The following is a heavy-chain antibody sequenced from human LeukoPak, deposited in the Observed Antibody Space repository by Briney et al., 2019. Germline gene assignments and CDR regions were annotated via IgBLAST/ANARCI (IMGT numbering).Heavy chain of an antibody. CDR2: INTNTGNP. CDR3: ARDRPIFGVVLGYGMDV. CDR1: GYTFTSYA. D-gene: IGHD3-3*01. V-gene: IGHV7-4-1*02. J-gene: IGHJ6*02. Sequence: ASVKVSCTASGYTFTSYAMNWVRQAPGQGLEWMGWINTNTGNPTYAQGFTGRFVFSLDTSVSTAYLQISSLKAEDTAVYYCARDRPIFGVVLGYGMDVWGQGTTVTVSS.